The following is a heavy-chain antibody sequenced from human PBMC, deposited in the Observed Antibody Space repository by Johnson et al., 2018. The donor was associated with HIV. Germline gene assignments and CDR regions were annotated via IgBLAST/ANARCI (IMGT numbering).Heavy chain of an antibody. V-gene: IGHV3-66*01. Sequence: VLLVESGGGLVKPGGSLRLSCGGTGFTFSDYFMSWIRQAPGKGLEWLSVLYSDGRTYYADSVKGRFTISRDGSKNTLFLQMNSLRAEDTAVYYCARRCSSSSCSHGAFDIWGQGTVVTVSS. CDR2: LYSDGRT. D-gene: IGHD2-2*01. CDR3: ARRCSSSSCSHGAFDI. J-gene: IGHJ3*02. CDR1: GFTFSDYF.